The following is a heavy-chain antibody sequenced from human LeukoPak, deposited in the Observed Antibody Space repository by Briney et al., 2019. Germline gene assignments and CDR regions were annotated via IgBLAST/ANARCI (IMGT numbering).Heavy chain of an antibody. CDR3: ARAIVATFATDF. Sequence: ASVKVSCKASGYTFTDYYIHWVRQAPGQGLERMGWFNPNSGDSSYAQKFQGRVTMTRDTSISTGYMELSRLRSDDTAVYYCARAIVATFATDFWGQGTLVTVSS. V-gene: IGHV1-2*02. D-gene: IGHD5-12*01. J-gene: IGHJ4*02. CDR2: FNPNSGDS. CDR1: GYTFTDYY.